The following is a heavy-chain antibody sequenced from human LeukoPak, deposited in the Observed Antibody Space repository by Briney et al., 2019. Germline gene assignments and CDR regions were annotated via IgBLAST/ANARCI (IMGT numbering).Heavy chain of an antibody. CDR3: AKLKGQATRYDY. J-gene: IGHJ4*02. Sequence: GGSLRLSCAASGFTFGNNWMSWVRQAPGEGLEWVSSINPDGRDKYYVDSVRGRFTISRDNDKNLLYLQMDSLRAEVAAVYHCAKLKGQATRYDYWGQGILVTVSS. D-gene: IGHD6-6*01. V-gene: IGHV3-7*01. CDR1: GFTFGNNW. CDR2: INPDGRDK.